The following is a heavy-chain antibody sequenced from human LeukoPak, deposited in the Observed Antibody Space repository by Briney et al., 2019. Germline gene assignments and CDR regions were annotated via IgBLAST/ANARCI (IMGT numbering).Heavy chain of an antibody. J-gene: IGHJ4*02. CDR3: ESTIGAAATY. CDR2: IKPDGSST. V-gene: IGHV3-74*01. D-gene: IGHD6-13*01. CDR1: GFTFSSKW. Sequence: QPGGSLRLSCVASGFTFSSKWMHWVRQAPGKGLVWVSTIKPDGSSTTYADSVKGRFTISRDNAKNTLNLQMNSLRAEDTAVYYCESTIGAAATYWGQGILVTVSS.